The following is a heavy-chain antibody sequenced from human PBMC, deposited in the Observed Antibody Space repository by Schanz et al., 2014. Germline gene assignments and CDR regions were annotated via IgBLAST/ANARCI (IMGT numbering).Heavy chain of an antibody. V-gene: IGHV3-23*01. J-gene: IGHJ5*01. CDR3: ARDSNGDDGYRFWFDS. Sequence: EVQLLESGGGLVQPGGSLRLSCAASGLIFSNYVMSWVRQAPGKGLEWVSTIGTSGGTNYAESVKGRFTISRDNSKNTLYLQMNSLRAEDTAIYYCARDSNGDDGYRFWFDSWGQGILVTVAS. D-gene: IGHD4-17*01. CDR1: GLIFSNYV. CDR2: IGTSGGT.